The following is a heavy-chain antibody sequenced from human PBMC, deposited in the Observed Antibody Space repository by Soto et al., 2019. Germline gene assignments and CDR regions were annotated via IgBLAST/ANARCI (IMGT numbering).Heavy chain of an antibody. D-gene: IGHD2-15*01. J-gene: IGHJ5*02. Sequence: ASVKVSCKASGDTFTAYTIHWLRQAPGQRLEWMGWINAGNGDTKYSQKFQGRVTFTRDTSASTAYMDLSSLRSEDTAVYYCARGALRLGCSGGSCPTWFDPWGQGTLVTVSS. CDR1: GDTFTAYT. V-gene: IGHV1-3*01. CDR2: INAGNGDT. CDR3: ARGALRLGCSGGSCPTWFDP.